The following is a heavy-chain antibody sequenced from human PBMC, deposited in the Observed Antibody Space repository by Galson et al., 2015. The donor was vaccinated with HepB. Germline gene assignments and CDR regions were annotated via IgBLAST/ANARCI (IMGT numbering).Heavy chain of an antibody. CDR2: VWYDATYK. Sequence: SLRLSCAASGFTFSDAWMAWVRQAPGKGLEWVAIVWYDATYKYYAESVKGRFSISRDNSKNTLFLEMNSLGAEDTAVYYCVKEGAWFGGDWFDPWGRGTLVTVSS. D-gene: IGHD3-3*01. J-gene: IGHJ5*02. CDR3: VKEGAWFGGDWFDP. V-gene: IGHV3-33*06. CDR1: GFTFSDAW.